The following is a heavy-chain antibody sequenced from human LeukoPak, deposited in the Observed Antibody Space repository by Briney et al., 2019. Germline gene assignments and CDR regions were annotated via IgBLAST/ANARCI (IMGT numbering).Heavy chain of an antibody. J-gene: IGHJ4*02. CDR2: INPNSGGT. Sequence: GASVKVSCKASGYTFTGYYMHWVRQAPGQGLEWMGWINPNSGGTNYAQKFQGRVTMTRDTSISTAYMELSSLRSEDTAVYYCARLTSTSWYECFDYWGQGTLVTVSS. D-gene: IGHD6-13*01. V-gene: IGHV1-2*02. CDR1: GYTFTGYY. CDR3: ARLTSTSWYECFDY.